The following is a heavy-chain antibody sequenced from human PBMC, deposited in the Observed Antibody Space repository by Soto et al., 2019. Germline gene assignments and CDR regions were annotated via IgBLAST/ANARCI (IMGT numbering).Heavy chain of an antibody. Sequence: EVQLLESGGGLVQSGGSLTISCTASGFVFSNYAVTWVRRTPGQGLEWVSAITASGGTPYCADPVKGRFTISRDNSRDNLFLHMSSLRADDTALYYCVRGIYPSSAGGPFDLWGQGTLVTVSS. D-gene: IGHD5-12*01. J-gene: IGHJ4*02. CDR1: GFVFSNYA. CDR3: VRGIYPSSAGGPFDL. CDR2: ITASGGTP. V-gene: IGHV3-23*01.